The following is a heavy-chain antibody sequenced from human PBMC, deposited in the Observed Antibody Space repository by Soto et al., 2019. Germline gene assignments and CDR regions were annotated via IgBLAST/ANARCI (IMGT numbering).Heavy chain of an antibody. CDR1: GGSISSGGYY. D-gene: IGHD5-18*01. J-gene: IGHJ6*02. CDR2: IYYSGST. CDR3: ARENKGRGYSYGYYYYYGMDV. Sequence: TSETLSLTCTVSGGSISSGGYYWSWIRQHPGKGLERIGYIYYSGSTYYNPSLKSRVTISVDTSKNQFSLKLSSVTAADTAVYYCARENKGRGYSYGYYYYYGMDVWGQGTTVTVSS. V-gene: IGHV4-31*03.